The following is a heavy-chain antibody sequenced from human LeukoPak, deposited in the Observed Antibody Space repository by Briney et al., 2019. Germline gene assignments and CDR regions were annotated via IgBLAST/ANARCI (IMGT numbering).Heavy chain of an antibody. CDR3: AKDPYSRCYFYLDY. CDR2: ISGSGGST. D-gene: IGHD3-22*01. J-gene: IGHJ4*02. V-gene: IGHV3-23*01. Sequence: GGSLRLSCAASGFTFSSYAMSWVRQAPGKGLEWVSAISGSGGSTYYADSVKGRFTISRDNSKNTLYLQMNSLRAEDTAVYYCAKDPYSRCYFYLDYWGQGTLVTVSS. CDR1: GFTFSSYA.